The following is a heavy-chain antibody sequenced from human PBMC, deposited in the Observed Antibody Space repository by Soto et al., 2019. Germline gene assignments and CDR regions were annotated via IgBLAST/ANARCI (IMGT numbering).Heavy chain of an antibody. CDR2: VYYSGTT. CDR3: ARRAVWGGMDV. D-gene: IGHD3-16*01. CDR1: GGSISSTNYF. V-gene: IGHV4-39*01. Sequence: SETLSLTCTVSGGSISSTNYFWGWIRQPPGKGLEWIGSVYYSGTTYYSPSLKSRITISVDTSKNQFSLKLTSVTAADTAVYYCARRAVWGGMDVWGIGTTVTVSS. J-gene: IGHJ6*03.